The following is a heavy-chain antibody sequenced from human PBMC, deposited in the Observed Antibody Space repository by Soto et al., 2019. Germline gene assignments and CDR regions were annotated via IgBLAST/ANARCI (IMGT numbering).Heavy chain of an antibody. CDR1: GDSVSSNSAT. D-gene: IGHD2-15*01. J-gene: IGHJ3*01. V-gene: IGHV6-1*01. CDR3: ARAAVAFDAFDL. CDR2: TYLRSKWYN. Sequence: QLQQSGPGLVKPSQTLSLTCGISGDSVSSNSATWNWIRQSPSRGLEWLGRTYLRSKWYNEYAVSVKSGIASSPDTSKNHFALQLSSVTPEDTAVYFCARAAVAFDAFDLWGQGTVVTVSS.